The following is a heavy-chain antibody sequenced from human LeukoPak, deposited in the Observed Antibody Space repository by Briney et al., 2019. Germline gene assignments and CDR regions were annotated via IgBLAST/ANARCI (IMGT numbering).Heavy chain of an antibody. V-gene: IGHV4-34*01. Sequence: SETLSLTCAVSGGSFSGYYWSWIRQPPGKGLEWIGEINHSGSTNYNPSLKSRVTISVDTSKNQFSLKLSSVTAADTAVYYCARGRYSSSWYGYWGQGTLVTVSS. CDR1: GGSFSGYY. CDR2: INHSGST. J-gene: IGHJ4*02. CDR3: ARGRYSSSWYGY. D-gene: IGHD6-13*01.